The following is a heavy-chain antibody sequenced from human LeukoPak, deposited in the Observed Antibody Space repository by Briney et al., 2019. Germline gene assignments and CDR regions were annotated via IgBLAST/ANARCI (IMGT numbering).Heavy chain of an antibody. CDR2: ISSSGSTI. CDR1: GFTFSSYE. J-gene: IGHJ5*02. V-gene: IGHV3-48*03. Sequence: GGSLRLSCAASGFTFSSYEMNWVRQAPGKGLEWVSYISSSGSTIYYADSVKGRFNISRDNAKNSLYLQMNSLRADDTAVYYCARDSSGWYRWFDPWGQGTLVTVSS. D-gene: IGHD6-19*01. CDR3: ARDSSGWYRWFDP.